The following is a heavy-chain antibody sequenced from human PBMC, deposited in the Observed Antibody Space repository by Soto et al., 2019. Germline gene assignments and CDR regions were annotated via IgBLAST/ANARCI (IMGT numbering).Heavy chain of an antibody. V-gene: IGHV1-18*01. CDR3: ARERYYDILTGYQNYYYYGMDV. CDR1: VGTFSSYG. D-gene: IGHD3-9*01. J-gene: IGHJ6*02. CDR2: ISAYNGNT. Sequence: GXSVKVSCKASVGTFSSYGISWVRQAPGQGLEWMGWISAYNGNTNYAQKLQGRVTMTTDTSTSTAYMELRSLRSDDTAVYYCARERYYDILTGYQNYYYYGMDVWGQGTTVTGSS.